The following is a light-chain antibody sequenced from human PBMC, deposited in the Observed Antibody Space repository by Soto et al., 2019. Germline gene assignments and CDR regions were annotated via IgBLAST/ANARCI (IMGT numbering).Light chain of an antibody. Sequence: QAVVTQEPSLTVSPGGTVTLTCASSSGAVTSGYYANWFQQKPGQAPRTLIHGTTNKDSWTPARFSGSLLGGKAALTLSGVQTEDEDEYYCLLHYGGVYVFGTGTKVTVL. CDR3: LLHYGGVYV. V-gene: IGLV7-43*01. CDR1: SGAVTSGYY. J-gene: IGLJ1*01. CDR2: GTT.